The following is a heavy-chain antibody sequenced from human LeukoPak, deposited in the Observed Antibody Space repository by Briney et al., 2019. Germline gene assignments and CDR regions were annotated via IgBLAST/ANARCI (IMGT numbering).Heavy chain of an antibody. CDR1: GFTFSSYS. CDR3: ARDSSAVAVDY. Sequence: GSLRLSSAASGFTFSSYSMNWVRQAPGKGLEWVSSISSSSSYIYYADSVKGRFTISGDNAKNSLYLQMNSLRAEDTAVYYCARDSSAVAVDYWGQGTLVTVSS. D-gene: IGHD6-19*01. J-gene: IGHJ4*02. V-gene: IGHV3-21*01. CDR2: ISSSSSYI.